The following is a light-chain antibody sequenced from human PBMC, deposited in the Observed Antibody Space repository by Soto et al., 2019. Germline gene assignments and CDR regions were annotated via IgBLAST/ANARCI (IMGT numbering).Light chain of an antibody. CDR3: TSYGGRDNLM. V-gene: IGLV1-40*01. CDR2: GNN. J-gene: IGLJ3*02. CDR1: SSNIGAGYD. Sequence: QAVVTQPPSVSGAPGQTFTISCTGSSSNIGAGYDVHWYQQLPGRAPQLLIFGNNNRPSGVPGRFSGSKSGNTASLTVSGLQAEDEADYYCTSYGGRDNLMFGGGTKLTVL.